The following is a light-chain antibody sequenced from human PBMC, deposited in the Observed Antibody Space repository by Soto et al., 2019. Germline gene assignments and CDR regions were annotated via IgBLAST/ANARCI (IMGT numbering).Light chain of an antibody. J-gene: IGKJ1*01. CDR3: QQYNNWPRT. CDR1: QTVRNNY. V-gene: IGKV3-20*01. CDR2: DAS. Sequence: EFVLTQSPGTLSLSPGERATLSCRASQTVRNNYLAWYQQKPGQAPRLLIYDASSRATGIPDRFSGSGSGTDFTLTISSLQPEDFAVYYCQQYNNWPRTFGQGTKVDIK.